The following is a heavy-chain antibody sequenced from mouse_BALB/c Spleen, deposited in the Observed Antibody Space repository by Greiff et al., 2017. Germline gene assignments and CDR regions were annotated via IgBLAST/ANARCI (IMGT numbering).Heavy chain of an antibody. CDR1: GFTFSSYA. J-gene: IGHJ4*01. V-gene: IGHV5-6-5*01. D-gene: IGHD2-4*01. CDR2: ISSGGST. Sequence: EVKLVESGGGLVKPGGSLKLSCAASGFTFSSYAMSWVRQTPEKRLEWVASISSGGSTYYPDSVKGRFTISRDNARNILYLQMSSLRSEDTAMYYCARTGYYDYDDAMDYWGQGTSVTVSS. CDR3: ARTGYYDYDDAMDY.